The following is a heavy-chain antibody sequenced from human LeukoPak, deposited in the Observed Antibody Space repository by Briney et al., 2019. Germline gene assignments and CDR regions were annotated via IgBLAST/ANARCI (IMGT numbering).Heavy chain of an antibody. CDR2: IGAYNGNT. CDR3: ARGGEDCSGGSCYSKNWFDP. D-gene: IGHD2-15*01. J-gene: IGHJ5*02. CDR1: GYSFTSYG. Sequence: ASVKVSCKASGYSFTSYGISWVRQAPGQGLEWMGWIGAYNGNTKYEQKFQGRVTMTTDTSMRTAYMELRSLTSDDTAVYYCARGGEDCSGGSCYSKNWFDPWGQGTLVTVSS. V-gene: IGHV1-18*01.